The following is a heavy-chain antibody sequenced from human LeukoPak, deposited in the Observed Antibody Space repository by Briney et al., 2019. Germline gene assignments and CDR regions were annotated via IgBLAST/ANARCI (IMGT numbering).Heavy chain of an antibody. D-gene: IGHD3-22*01. CDR3: ARAYYDSSGSGYFDY. CDR1: GYTFTSYY. V-gene: IGHV1-46*01. J-gene: IGHJ4*02. CDR2: INPSGGST. Sequence: GASVKVSCKASGYTFTSYYTHWVRQAPGQGLEWMGIINPSGGSTSYAQKFQGRVTITRDTSTSTVYMELSSLRSEDTAVYYCARAYYDSSGSGYFDYWGQGTLVTVSS.